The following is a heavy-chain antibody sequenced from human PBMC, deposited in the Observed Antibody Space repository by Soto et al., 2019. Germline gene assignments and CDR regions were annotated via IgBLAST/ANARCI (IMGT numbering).Heavy chain of an antibody. CDR1: GGSISSYY. V-gene: IGHV4-59*08. CDR2: IYYSGST. J-gene: IGHJ5*02. D-gene: IGHD6-13*01. CDR3: ARMRQQLANWFDP. Sequence: SETLSLTCTVSGGSISSYYWSWIRQPPGKGLEWIGYIYYSGSTNYNPSLKSRVTISVDTSKNQFSLKLSSVTAADTAVYYCARMRQQLANWFDPWGQGTPVTV.